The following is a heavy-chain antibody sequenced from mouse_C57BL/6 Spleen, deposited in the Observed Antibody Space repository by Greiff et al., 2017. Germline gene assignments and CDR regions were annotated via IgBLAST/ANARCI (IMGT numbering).Heavy chain of an antibody. J-gene: IGHJ2*01. CDR3: TREGDLRHY. D-gene: IGHD1-1*01. Sequence: QVHVKQSGAELVRPGASVTLSCKASGYTFTDYEMHWVKQTPVHGLEWIGAIDPETGGTAYNQKFKGKAILTADKSSSTAYMELRSLTSEDSAVYYCTREGDLRHYWGQGTTLTVSS. V-gene: IGHV1-15*01. CDR2: IDPETGGT. CDR1: GYTFTDYE.